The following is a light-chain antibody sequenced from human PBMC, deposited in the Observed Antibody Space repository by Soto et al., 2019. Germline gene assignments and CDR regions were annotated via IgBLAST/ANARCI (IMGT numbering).Light chain of an antibody. V-gene: IGLV2-14*01. CDR1: SRDVGGYNY. CDR3: ASYTSAITYV. J-gene: IGLJ1*01. Sequence: QSALTQPASVSGSPGQSITISCTGTSRDVGGYNYVSWYQQQPGKVPKLIIYEVRNRPSGVSNRFSGSKSGNTASLTISGLQADDEADYYCASYTSAITYVFGTGTKVTVL. CDR2: EVR.